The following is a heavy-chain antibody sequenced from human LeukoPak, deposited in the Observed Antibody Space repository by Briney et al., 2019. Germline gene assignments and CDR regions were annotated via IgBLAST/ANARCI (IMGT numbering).Heavy chain of an antibody. J-gene: IGHJ4*02. CDR3: ARDRGESYFDY. Sequence: GGSLRLSCAASGFTFSDYWMHWVRQPPGRGLEWVAFIWYDGSNKYYADSVKGRFTISRDKPKNTVYLQMNSLRAEDTAVYYCARDRGESYFDYWGQGTLVTVSS. V-gene: IGHV3-33*08. CDR1: GFTFSDYW. D-gene: IGHD3-10*01. CDR2: IWYDGSNK.